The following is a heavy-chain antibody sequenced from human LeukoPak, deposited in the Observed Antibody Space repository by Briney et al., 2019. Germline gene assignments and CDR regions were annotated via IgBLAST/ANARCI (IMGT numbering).Heavy chain of an antibody. CDR1: GFTVSSNY. CDR3: AGSYSDNWYCFGY. CDR2: ISDGGGSI. V-gene: IGHV3-23*01. D-gene: IGHD1-1*01. J-gene: IGHJ4*02. Sequence: PGGSLRLSCAASGFTVSSNYMNWVRQAPGTGLEWVSAISDGGGSINYADSVKGRFTISRDNSKNTLSLQMNSLRAEDTALYYCAGSYSDNWYCFGYWGQGTLVTVSS.